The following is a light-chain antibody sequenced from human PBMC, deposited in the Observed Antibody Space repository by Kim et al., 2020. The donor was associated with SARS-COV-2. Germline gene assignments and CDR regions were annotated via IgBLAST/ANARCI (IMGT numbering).Light chain of an antibody. CDR3: QSYNRSNVV. V-gene: IGLV6-57*03. J-gene: IGLJ2*01. CDR2: EDD. Sequence: GKTITISCTRSSGSIDDNYVQWYQQRPGGVHIIVIYEDDQRPSGVSDRFSGSIDNSSNSASLTISGLKTEDEADYYCQSYNRSNVVFGGGTQLTVL. CDR1: SGSIDDNY.